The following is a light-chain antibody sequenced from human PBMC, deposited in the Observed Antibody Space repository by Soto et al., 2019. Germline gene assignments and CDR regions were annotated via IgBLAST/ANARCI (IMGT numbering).Light chain of an antibody. CDR1: SSDVGGYNY. CDR2: EVS. J-gene: IGLJ1*01. V-gene: IGLV2-14*01. CDR3: SSYRSIGTLV. Sequence: QSALTQPASVSGSPGQSITISCTGTSSDVGGYNYVSWYQQHPGKAPKVMIHEVSNRPSGVSNRFSGSKSGNAASLTISGLQAEDEAEYYCSSYRSIGTLVFGTGTKLTVL.